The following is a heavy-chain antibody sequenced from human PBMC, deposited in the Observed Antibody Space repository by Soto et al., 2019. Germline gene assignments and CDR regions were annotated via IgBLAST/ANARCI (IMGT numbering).Heavy chain of an antibody. CDR2: IIPIFGTA. Sequence: QVQLVQSGAEVKKPGSSVKVSCKASGGTFSSYAISWVRQAPGQGLEWMGGIIPIFGTANYAQKFQGRVTITTDESTSTAYMELSSLRSEDTAVYSCARVVTIFGVVINYFDYGGQGTLVTVSS. CDR1: GGTFSSYA. V-gene: IGHV1-69*01. J-gene: IGHJ4*02. D-gene: IGHD3-3*01. CDR3: ARVVTIFGVVINYFDY.